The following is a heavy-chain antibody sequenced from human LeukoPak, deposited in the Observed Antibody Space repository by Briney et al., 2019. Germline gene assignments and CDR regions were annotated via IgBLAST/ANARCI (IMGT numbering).Heavy chain of an antibody. CDR3: ARGRGVLWFGELSDAFDI. V-gene: IGHV4-31*03. CDR2: IYYSGST. CDR1: GGSISSGGYY. Sequence: PSETLSLTCTVSGGSISSGGYYWSWIRQHPGKGLEWIGYIYYSGSTYYNPTLKSRVTISVDTSKNQFSLKLSSVTAADTAVYYCARGRGVLWFGELSDAFDIWGQGTMVTVSS. D-gene: IGHD3-10*01. J-gene: IGHJ3*02.